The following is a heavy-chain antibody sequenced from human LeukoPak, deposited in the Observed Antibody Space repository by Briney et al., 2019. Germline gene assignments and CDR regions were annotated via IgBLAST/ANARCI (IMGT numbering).Heavy chain of an antibody. CDR2: ISWNSGSI. Sequence: GGSLRLSCAASGFTFSSYAMHWVRQAPGKGLEWVSGISWNSGSIGYADSVKGRFTISRDDAKNSLYLQMNSLRAEDTALYYFAKATGAGDAFDIWGQGTMVTVSS. J-gene: IGHJ3*02. CDR1: GFTFSSYA. D-gene: IGHD7-27*01. CDR3: AKATGAGDAFDI. V-gene: IGHV3-9*01.